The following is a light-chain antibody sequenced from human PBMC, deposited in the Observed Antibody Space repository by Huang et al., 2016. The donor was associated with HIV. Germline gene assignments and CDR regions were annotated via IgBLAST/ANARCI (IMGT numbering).Light chain of an antibody. CDR2: GAS. Sequence: EIVMTQSPATLSVSPGERATLPGRASQSVSSNLAWYQQKPGPAPRLLIYGASTRATGIPARFSGSGSGTEFTLIINSLQSEDFVIYYCQQYDTWPLTFGGGTKVEIK. CDR1: QSVSSN. J-gene: IGKJ4*01. CDR3: QQYDTWPLT. V-gene: IGKV3D-15*01.